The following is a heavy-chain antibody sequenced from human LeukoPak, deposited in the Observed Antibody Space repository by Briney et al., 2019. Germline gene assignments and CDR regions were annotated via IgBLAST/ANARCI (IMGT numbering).Heavy chain of an antibody. CDR2: IYNSGST. CDR3: ARAYSSSWYFNWFDP. J-gene: IGHJ5*02. D-gene: IGHD6-13*01. V-gene: IGHV4-38-2*02. CDR1: GYSISSDYY. Sequence: PSETLSLTCTVSGYSISSDYYWGWIRQPPGKGLEWIGTIYNSGSTYYNASLESRVTISVDTSKNQFSLKLSSVTAADTAVYYCARAYSSSWYFNWFDPWGQGTLVTVSS.